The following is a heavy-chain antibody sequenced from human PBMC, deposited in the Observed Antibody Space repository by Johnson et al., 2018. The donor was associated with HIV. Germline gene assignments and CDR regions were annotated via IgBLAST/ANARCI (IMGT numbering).Heavy chain of an antibody. D-gene: IGHD3-3*02. V-gene: IGHV3-7*05. CDR2: IKEDGSEK. CDR3: ARDAHFLGQGLARWPDVLYI. J-gene: IGHJ3*02. CDR1: GFTFRSYW. Sequence: VESGGGLVQPGGSLRLSCVASGFTFRSYWMTWVRQAPGKGLEWVANIKEDGSEKNYVDSVKGRFTISRDNANNSLYLQMNSLRAEDTAVYYCARDAHFLGQGLARWPDVLYIRGQGTMVTGSS.